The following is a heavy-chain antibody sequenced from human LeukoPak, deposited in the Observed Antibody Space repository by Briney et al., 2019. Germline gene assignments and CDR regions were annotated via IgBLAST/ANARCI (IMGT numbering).Heavy chain of an antibody. Sequence: GRSLRLSCATSGFTFSTYGMHWVRQAPGKGLEWVAVISYDGSNKYYADSVKGRFTISRDNSKNTLYLQMNSLRAEDTAVYYCAKDQTSIAAAVALDYWGQGPLVTVSS. J-gene: IGHJ4*01. V-gene: IGHV3-30*18. CDR3: AKDQTSIAAAVALDY. CDR1: GFTFSTYG. CDR2: ISYDGSNK. D-gene: IGHD6-25*01.